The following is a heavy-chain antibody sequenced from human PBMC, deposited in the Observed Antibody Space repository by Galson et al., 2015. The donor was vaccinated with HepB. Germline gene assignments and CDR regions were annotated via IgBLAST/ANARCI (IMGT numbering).Heavy chain of an antibody. CDR2: INSDGSST. Sequence: SLRLSCAASGFTFSSYAMHWVRQAPGKGLVWVSRINSDGSSTSYADSVKGRFTISRDNAKNTLYLQMNSLRAEDTAVYYCARVHYDFWSGYYTLDYWGQGTLVTVSS. D-gene: IGHD3-3*01. CDR1: GFTFSSYA. CDR3: ARVHYDFWSGYYTLDY. J-gene: IGHJ4*02. V-gene: IGHV3-74*01.